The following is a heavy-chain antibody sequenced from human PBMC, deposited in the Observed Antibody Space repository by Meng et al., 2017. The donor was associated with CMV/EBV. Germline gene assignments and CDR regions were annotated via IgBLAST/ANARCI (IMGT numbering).Heavy chain of an antibody. CDR3: ARDREDITLDY. D-gene: IGHD2-15*01. CDR1: GFTFSSYD. V-gene: IGHV3-21*01. Sequence: GESLKISCAASGFTFSSYDMSWVRQAPGKGLEWVSAISSSSYIYYADSVKGRFTISRDNAKNSLYLQMNSLRAEDTAVYYCARDREDITLDYWGQGTLVTVSS. CDR2: ISSSSYI. J-gene: IGHJ4*02.